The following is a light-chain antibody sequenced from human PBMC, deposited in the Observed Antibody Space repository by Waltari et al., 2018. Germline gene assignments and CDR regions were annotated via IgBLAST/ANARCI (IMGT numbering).Light chain of an antibody. Sequence: DIHLTQSPYSLSASVGDRVTITCRASQDVSSNLAWYQQKPGQAPKLLIYRASTMQSGVPSRFSGSESGTEFTLTISSLQSEDFATYSCLQLNSYPRTFGQGTKVEVK. V-gene: IGKV1-9*01. CDR1: QDVSSN. CDR2: RAS. CDR3: LQLNSYPRT. J-gene: IGKJ1*01.